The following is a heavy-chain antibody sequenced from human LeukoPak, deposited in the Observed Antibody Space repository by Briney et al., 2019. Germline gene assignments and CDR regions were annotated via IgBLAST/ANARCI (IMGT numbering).Heavy chain of an antibody. Sequence: PSQTLSLTCTVSGGSISSGSYYWSWIRQPAGKGLEWIGRIYTSGSTNYNPSLKSRVTISVDTSKNQFSLKLSSVTAADTAVYYCARSAFIRKPPNDWGQGTLVTVSS. CDR2: IYTSGST. V-gene: IGHV4-61*02. J-gene: IGHJ4*02. CDR3: ARSAFIRKPPND. D-gene: IGHD1-14*01. CDR1: GGSISSGSYY.